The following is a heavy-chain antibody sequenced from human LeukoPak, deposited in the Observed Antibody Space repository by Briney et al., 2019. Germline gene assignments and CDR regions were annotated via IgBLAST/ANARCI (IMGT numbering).Heavy chain of an antibody. J-gene: IGHJ3*02. Sequence: GSLRLSCAASGFTFSSYAMSWVRQAPGKGLEWVSAISGSGGSTYYADSVKGRFTISRDNSKNTLYLQMNSLRAEDTAVYYCAKYCSGGSCYRSDAFDIWGQGTMVTVSS. D-gene: IGHD2-15*01. CDR1: GFTFSSYA. CDR3: AKYCSGGSCYRSDAFDI. V-gene: IGHV3-23*01. CDR2: ISGSGGST.